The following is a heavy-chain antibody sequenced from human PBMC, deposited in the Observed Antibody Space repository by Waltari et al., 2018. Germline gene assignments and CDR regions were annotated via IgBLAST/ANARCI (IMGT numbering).Heavy chain of an antibody. CDR3: AKDDFSQWELHTN. CDR1: GFTFSSYT. V-gene: IGHV3-23*01. Sequence: EVQLLESGGGLVQPGGSLRLSCAASGFTFSSYTMSWVRRAPGKGLEWVSASIGSGGSTDYADSVKGRFTLSRDNSKNTLYLQMNSLRADDTAVYYCAKDDFSQWELHTNWGQGTLVTVSS. CDR2: SIGSGGST. J-gene: IGHJ4*02. D-gene: IGHD1-26*01.